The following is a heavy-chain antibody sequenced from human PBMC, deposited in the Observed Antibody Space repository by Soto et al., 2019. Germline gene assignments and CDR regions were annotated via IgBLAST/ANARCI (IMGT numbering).Heavy chain of an antibody. V-gene: IGHV3-23*01. J-gene: IGHJ4*02. D-gene: IGHD5-12*01. CDR2: ISGSGGSS. CDR3: ARAGAGIMVATINC. Sequence: GRSRGLACAPGGLTFSNYVMTGVRQAPGKGLEWLSAISGSGGSSFSSECVQGRFPISRDNSKNTFYLQMNSMRAAATAVYYCARAGAGIMVATINCWGQGPWVTVSS. CDR1: GLTFSNYV.